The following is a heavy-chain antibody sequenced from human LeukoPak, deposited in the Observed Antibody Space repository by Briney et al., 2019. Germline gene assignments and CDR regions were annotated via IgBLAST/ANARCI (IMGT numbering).Heavy chain of an antibody. V-gene: IGHV3-21*01. J-gene: IGHJ4*02. CDR2: ISSSSSYI. CDR1: GFTFSSYS. Sequence: GGSLRLSCAASGFTFSSYSMNWVRQAPGKGLEWVSSISSSSSYIYYADSVKGRFTISRDNAKNSLYLQMNSLRAEDTAVYYCARDGDRYYDFWSGYSAPDYWGQGTLVTVSS. CDR3: ARDGDRYYDFWSGYSAPDY. D-gene: IGHD3-3*01.